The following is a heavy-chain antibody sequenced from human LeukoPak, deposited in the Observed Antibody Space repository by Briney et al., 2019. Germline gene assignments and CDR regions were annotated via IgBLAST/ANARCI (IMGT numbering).Heavy chain of an antibody. D-gene: IGHD3-3*01. J-gene: IGHJ6*03. V-gene: IGHV1-18*01. Sequence: ASVKVSCKASGYTFTIYGVRCVRDPPRQGFEWMGWITAYNGNTNHAQKLEGRVTMTTDTSTSTAYMELRSLRSDDTGVYYCARDGSGLRFLEWLGEMATTTGYYYYYMDVWGKGTTVTVSS. CDR3: ARDGSGLRFLEWLGEMATTTGYYYYYMDV. CDR2: ITAYNGNT. CDR1: GYTFTIYG.